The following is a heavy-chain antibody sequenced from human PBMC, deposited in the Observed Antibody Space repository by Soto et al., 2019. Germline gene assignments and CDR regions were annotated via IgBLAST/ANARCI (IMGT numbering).Heavy chain of an antibody. D-gene: IGHD6-13*01. CDR2: INPLPTSGST. V-gene: IGHV1-46*01. J-gene: IGHJ4*02. Sequence: GASGKVSCKSSGYMVTNYYIHGVRQAPGQGLEWMAIINPLPTSGSTNYAQKLQGRVTVTRDTSTSTVYLELSSLRSDDTAVYYCARDLAAAAYWGQGTLVTVSS. CDR3: ARDLAAAAY. CDR1: GYMVTNYY.